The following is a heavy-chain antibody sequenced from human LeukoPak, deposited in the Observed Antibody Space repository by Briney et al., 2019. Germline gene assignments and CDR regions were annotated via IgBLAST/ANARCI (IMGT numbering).Heavy chain of an antibody. D-gene: IGHD1-14*01. CDR1: GGSISSYY. CDR2: IYYSGST. V-gene: IGHV4-59*01. J-gene: IGHJ3*02. Sequence: SDTLSLTCTVSGGSISSYYWSWIRQSPGKGLEWIGYIYYSGSTNYNPSLKSRVTISVDTSKNQFSLKLSSVTAADTAVYYCARDIKAPGAFDIWGQGTMVTVSS. CDR3: ARDIKAPGAFDI.